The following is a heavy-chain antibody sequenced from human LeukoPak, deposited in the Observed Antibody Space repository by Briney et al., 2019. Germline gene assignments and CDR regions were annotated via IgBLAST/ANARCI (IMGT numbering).Heavy chain of an antibody. V-gene: IGHV4-4*09. CDR3: ARLQGLYYDMSAHAFDI. J-gene: IGHJ3*02. Sequence: SETLSLTCTVSGGSISSYYWSWIRQPPGKGLEWIGYIYTSGSTNYNPSLKSRVTISVDTSKNQFSLKLSSVTAADTAAYYCARLQGLYYDMSAHAFDIWGQGTMVTVSS. D-gene: IGHD3-22*01. CDR2: IYTSGST. CDR1: GGSISSYY.